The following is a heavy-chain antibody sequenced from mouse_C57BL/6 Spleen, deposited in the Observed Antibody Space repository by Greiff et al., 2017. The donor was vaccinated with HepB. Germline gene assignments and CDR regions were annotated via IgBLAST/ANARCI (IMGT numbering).Heavy chain of an antibody. V-gene: IGHV1-55*01. J-gene: IGHJ2*01. Sequence: QVQLQQPGAELVKPGASVKMSCKASGYTFPSYWITWVKQRPGQGLEWIGDIYPGSGSTNYNEKFKSKATLTVDTSSSTAYMQLSSLTSEDSAVYYCASPGADGYYVRYEHWGQGTTPTVSS. CDR2: IYPGSGST. CDR3: ASPGADGYYVRYEH. D-gene: IGHD2-3*01. CDR1: GYTFPSYW.